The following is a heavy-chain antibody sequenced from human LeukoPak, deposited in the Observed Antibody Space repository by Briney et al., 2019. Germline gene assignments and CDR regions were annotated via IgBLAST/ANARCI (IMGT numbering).Heavy chain of an antibody. CDR3: ARVRDYGDFRDYYYYMDV. CDR1: GFTFSSYW. Sequence: GGSLRLSCAASGFTFSSYWMTWVRQAPGKGLEWVANIKQDGSEKYYVDSVKGRFTISRDNAKNSLYLQMNSLRAEDTAVYYCARVRDYGDFRDYYYYMDVWGKGTTVTVSS. CDR2: IKQDGSEK. J-gene: IGHJ6*03. V-gene: IGHV3-7*01. D-gene: IGHD4-17*01.